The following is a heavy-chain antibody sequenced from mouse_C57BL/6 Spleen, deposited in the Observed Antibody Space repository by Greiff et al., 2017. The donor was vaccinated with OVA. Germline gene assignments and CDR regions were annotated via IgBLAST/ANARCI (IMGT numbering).Heavy chain of an antibody. CDR2: INPNNGGT. CDR3: ARGAYGSSSWFAY. CDR1: GYTFTDYN. D-gene: IGHD1-1*01. V-gene: IGHV1-18*01. Sequence: QLKQSGPELVKPGASVKIPCKASGYTFTDYNMDWVKQSHGKSLEWIGDINPNNGGTIYNQKFKGKATLTVDKSSSTAYMELRSLTSEDTAVYYCARGAYGSSSWFAYWGQGTLVTVSA. J-gene: IGHJ3*01.